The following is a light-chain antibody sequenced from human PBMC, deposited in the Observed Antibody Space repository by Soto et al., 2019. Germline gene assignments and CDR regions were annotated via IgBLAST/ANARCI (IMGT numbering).Light chain of an antibody. Sequence: DIQLTQSPSFLSASVGDRVTITCRASQGISSYLAWYQQKPGKAPKLLIYAASTLQSGVPSRFSGSGSGTEFTLTISSLQREDFATYYCQQLNSYPPGITFGGGTKVEIK. CDR3: QQLNSYPPGIT. V-gene: IGKV1-9*01. CDR1: QGISSY. CDR2: AAS. J-gene: IGKJ4*01.